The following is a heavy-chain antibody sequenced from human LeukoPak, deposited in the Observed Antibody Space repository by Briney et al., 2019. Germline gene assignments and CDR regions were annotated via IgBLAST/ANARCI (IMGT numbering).Heavy chain of an antibody. CDR2: IIPICGTA. CDR1: GGTFSSYA. V-gene: IGHV1-69*06. Sequence: SVTVSCKASGGTFSSYAISWVRQAPGQGLEWMGRIIPICGTANYAQKFQGRVTITADKSTSTAYMELSSLRSEDTAVYYCAGDFWSGSMDVWGKGTTVTVSS. D-gene: IGHD3-3*01. J-gene: IGHJ6*04. CDR3: AGDFWSGSMDV.